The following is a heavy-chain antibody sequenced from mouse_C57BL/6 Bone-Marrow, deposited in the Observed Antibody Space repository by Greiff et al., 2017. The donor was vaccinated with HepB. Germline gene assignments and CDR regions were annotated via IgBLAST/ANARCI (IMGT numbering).Heavy chain of an antibody. V-gene: IGHV14-2*01. J-gene: IGHJ1*03. CDR2: IDPEDGET. CDR3: ARRGLTTVVARDFDV. D-gene: IGHD1-1*01. Sequence: VQLKESGAELVKPGASVKLSCTASGFNIKDYYMHWVKQRTEQGLEWIGRIDPEDGETKYAPKFQGKATITADTSSNTAYLQLSSLTSEDTAVYYCARRGLTTVVARDFDVWGTGTTVTVSS. CDR1: GFNIKDYY.